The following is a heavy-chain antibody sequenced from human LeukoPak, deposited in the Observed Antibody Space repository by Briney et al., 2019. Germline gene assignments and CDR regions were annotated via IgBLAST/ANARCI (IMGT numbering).Heavy chain of an antibody. V-gene: IGHV3-7*01. CDR3: ARVSSLWQVRGVFDY. D-gene: IGHD3-10*01. Sequence: GGSLRLSCAASGFTFSSYWMSWVRQAPGKGLEWVANIKQDGSEKYYVDSVKGRFTISRDNAKNSLYLQMNSLRAEDTAVYYCARVSSLWQVRGVFDYWGQGTLVTVSS. CDR2: IKQDGSEK. CDR1: GFTFSSYW. J-gene: IGHJ4*02.